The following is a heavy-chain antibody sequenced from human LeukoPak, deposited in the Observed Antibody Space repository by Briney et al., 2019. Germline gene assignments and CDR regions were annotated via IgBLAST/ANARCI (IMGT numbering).Heavy chain of an antibody. V-gene: IGHV1-69*13. CDR3: AKDGDCSGGSCYDY. D-gene: IGHD2-15*01. CDR2: IIPIFGTA. Sequence: ASVKISCKASGGTFSSYAISWVRQAPGQGLEWMGGIIPIFGTANYAQKFQGRVTITADESTSTAYMELSSLRSEDTAVYYCAKDGDCSGGSCYDYWGQGTLVTVSS. CDR1: GGTFSSYA. J-gene: IGHJ4*02.